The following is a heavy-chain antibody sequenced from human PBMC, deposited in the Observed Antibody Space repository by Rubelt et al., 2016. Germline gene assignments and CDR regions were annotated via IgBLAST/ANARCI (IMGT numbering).Heavy chain of an antibody. CDR3: ARAPYIVGATISPGFDY. CDR1: S. Sequence: SMNWVRQAPGKGLEWVSSISSSSSYIYYADSAKGRFTISRDNAKNSLYLQMNSLRAEDTAVYYCARAPYIVGATISPGFDYWGQGTLVTVSS. V-gene: IGHV3-21*01. J-gene: IGHJ4*02. D-gene: IGHD1-26*01. CDR2: ISSSSSYI.